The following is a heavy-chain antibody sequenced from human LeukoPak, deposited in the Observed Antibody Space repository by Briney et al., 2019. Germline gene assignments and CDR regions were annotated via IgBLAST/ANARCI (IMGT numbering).Heavy chain of an antibody. J-gene: IGHJ4*02. V-gene: IGHV3-23*01. CDR1: GFTFSSYA. CDR3: ARDGSTARPGAFDY. D-gene: IGHD2-2*01. Sequence: PGGSLRLSCAASGFTFSSYAMSWVRQAPGKGLKWVSAISGSGGSTYYADSVKGRFTISRDNSKNTLYLQVSSLRTEDTAVYYCARDGSTARPGAFDYWGQGTLVIVSS. CDR2: ISGSGGST.